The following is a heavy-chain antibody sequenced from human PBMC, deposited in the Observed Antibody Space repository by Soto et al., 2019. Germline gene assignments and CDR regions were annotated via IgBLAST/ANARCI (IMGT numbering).Heavy chain of an antibody. CDR3: ATTGLVVVTASAFDY. J-gene: IGHJ4*02. D-gene: IGHD2-21*02. CDR1: GYTFTGYY. V-gene: IGHV1-2*02. Sequence: QVQLVQSGAEVKKPGASVKVSCKASGYTFTGYYMHWVRQAPGQGLEWMGWINPNSGGTNYAQKFQGRGTMTRDTSISTAYMELSRLRSDDTAVYYCATTGLVVVTASAFDYWGQGTLVTVSS. CDR2: INPNSGGT.